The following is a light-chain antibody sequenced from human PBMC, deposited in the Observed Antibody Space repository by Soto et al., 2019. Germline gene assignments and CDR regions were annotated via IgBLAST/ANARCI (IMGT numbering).Light chain of an antibody. CDR1: SSDIGGYNL. Sequence: QYALTQPASVSGSPGQSITISCTGTSSDIGGYNLVSWYQQHPGKAPKVMIYEGSKRPSGVSNRFSGSKSDNTASLTISGLQAEDEADYYCCSYAGSSTPYVFGTGTKLTVL. J-gene: IGLJ1*01. CDR2: EGS. CDR3: CSYAGSSTPYV. V-gene: IGLV2-23*01.